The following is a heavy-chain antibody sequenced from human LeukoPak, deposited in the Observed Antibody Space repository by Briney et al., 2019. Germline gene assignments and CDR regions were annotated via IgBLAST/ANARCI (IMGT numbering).Heavy chain of an antibody. CDR2: IKSKTDGGTT. V-gene: IGHV3-15*01. CDR1: GFTFSNAW. Sequence: PGGSLRLSCAASGFTFSNAWMSWVRQAPGKGLEWVGRIKSKTDGGTTDYAAPVKGRFTISRDDSKNTLYLQMNSLRAEDTAVYYCATLTLFSTFQEYYFDYWGQGTLVTVSS. D-gene: IGHD2-21*01. CDR3: ATLTLFSTFQEYYFDY. J-gene: IGHJ4*02.